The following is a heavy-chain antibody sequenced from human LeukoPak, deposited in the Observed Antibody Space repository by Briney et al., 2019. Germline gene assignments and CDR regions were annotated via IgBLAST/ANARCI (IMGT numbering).Heavy chain of an antibody. J-gene: IGHJ5*02. D-gene: IGHD5-18*01. Sequence: SVKVSCKASGGTFSSYAISWVRQATGQGLEWMGGIIPIFGTAKYAQKFQGRVTITADESTSTAYMELSSLRSEDTAVYYCARDFRAAMVSDWFDPWGQGTLVTVSS. CDR3: ARDFRAAMVSDWFDP. CDR1: GGTFSSYA. CDR2: IIPIFGTA. V-gene: IGHV1-69*01.